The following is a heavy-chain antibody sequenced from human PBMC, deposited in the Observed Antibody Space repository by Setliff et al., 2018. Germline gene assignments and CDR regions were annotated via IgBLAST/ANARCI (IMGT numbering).Heavy chain of an antibody. V-gene: IGHV1-46*01. Sequence: GASVKVSCKASGCTFTSHYMHWVRQAPGLGLEWMGTINPSSGRTSCAQKFQGRVTMTRDTSTSTVYMDMSSLRSEDTAVYYCARDVFPYHYEGAFDIWGQGTMVTVSS. CDR3: ARDVFPYHYEGAFDI. D-gene: IGHD3-22*01. CDR2: INPSSGRT. CDR1: GCTFTSHY. J-gene: IGHJ3*02.